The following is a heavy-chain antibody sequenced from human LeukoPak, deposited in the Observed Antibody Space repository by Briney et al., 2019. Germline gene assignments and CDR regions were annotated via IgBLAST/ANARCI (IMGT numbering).Heavy chain of an antibody. D-gene: IGHD3-22*01. V-gene: IGHV3-23*01. Sequence: GGSLRLSCAASRFILRRSAMTWVRQGPGTGLEFVASIIYSGGATYYADSVKGRFTISRDNSMNSVYLQMNSPGADDTDVSYCRKDGLYYDGSEHVYYFDSWGQGTLVTVSS. J-gene: IGHJ4*02. CDR2: IIYSGGAT. CDR3: RKDGLYYDGSEHVYYFDS. CDR1: RFILRRSA.